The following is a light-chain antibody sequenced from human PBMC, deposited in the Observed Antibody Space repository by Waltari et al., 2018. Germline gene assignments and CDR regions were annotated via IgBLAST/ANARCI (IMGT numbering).Light chain of an antibody. J-gene: IGLJ3*02. CDR1: SSDIGNYNL. CDR2: DVN. CDR3: CSYAGSAVSV. V-gene: IGLV2-23*02. Sequence: QSALTQTATVSGSPGQSITISCSGTSSDIGNYNLVSWYRQNPGKAPTLIIYDVNKRPSGVSNRFSGSKSGNTAFLTISGLQTADEADYFCCSYAGSAVSVFGGGTKVTVL.